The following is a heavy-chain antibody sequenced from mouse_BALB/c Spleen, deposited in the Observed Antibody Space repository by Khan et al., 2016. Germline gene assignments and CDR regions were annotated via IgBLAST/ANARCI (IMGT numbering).Heavy chain of an antibody. J-gene: IGHJ3*01. CDR2: IDPANGNT. CDR1: GFNIKDTY. D-gene: IGHD1-2*01. V-gene: IGHV14-3*02. CDR3: ARRCCGYSFAY. Sequence: VQLQQSGAELVKPGASVKLSCTASGFNIKDTYMHWVKQRPEQGLEWIGRIDPANGNTKYDPKFQGKATITADTSSNTAYLQLSSLTAEDTAVYYCARRCCGYSFAYWGQGTLVTVSA.